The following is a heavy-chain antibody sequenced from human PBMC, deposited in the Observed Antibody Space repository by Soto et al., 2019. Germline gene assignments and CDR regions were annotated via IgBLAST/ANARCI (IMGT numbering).Heavy chain of an antibody. D-gene: IGHD6-19*01. J-gene: IGHJ5*02. CDR2: ISSSSSYI. CDR3: ARAFSEYSSGWYVGNWFDP. V-gene: IGHV3-21*01. Sequence: GGSLRLSCAASGFTFSSYSMNWVRQAPGKGLEWVPSISSSSSYIYYADSVKGRFTISRDNAKNSLYLQMNSLRAEDTAVYYCARAFSEYSSGWYVGNWFDPWGQGTLVAVS. CDR1: GFTFSSYS.